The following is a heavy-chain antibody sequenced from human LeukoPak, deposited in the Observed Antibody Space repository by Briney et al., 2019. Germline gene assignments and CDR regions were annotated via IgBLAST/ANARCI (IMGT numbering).Heavy chain of an antibody. D-gene: IGHD2-2*01. J-gene: IGHJ6*03. Sequence: PGGSLRLSCAASGFTFSNAWMSWVRQAPGKGLEWVGRIKSKTDGGTTDYAAPVKGRFAISRDASKTTLYLQINSLKTEDTAVYYCTTDRVPAANFYYYYMDVWGKGTTVTVSS. CDR3: TTDRVPAANFYYYYMDV. CDR1: GFTFSNAW. CDR2: IKSKTDGGTT. V-gene: IGHV3-15*01.